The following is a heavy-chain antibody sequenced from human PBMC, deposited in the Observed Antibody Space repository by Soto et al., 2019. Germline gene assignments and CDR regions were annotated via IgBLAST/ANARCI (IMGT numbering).Heavy chain of an antibody. D-gene: IGHD6-19*01. J-gene: IGHJ4*02. CDR1: GDSISRNY. Sequence: PSETLSLTCSVSGDSISRNYWGWIRQPPGKGLEWVGSISYSGSTFYNPSLKSRVTISMDTSKNQLSLRLTSVTAADTAVYYCARDRTSSAVDFDYWGQGTLVTVSS. CDR2: ISYSGST. CDR3: ARDRTSSAVDFDY. V-gene: IGHV4-59*01.